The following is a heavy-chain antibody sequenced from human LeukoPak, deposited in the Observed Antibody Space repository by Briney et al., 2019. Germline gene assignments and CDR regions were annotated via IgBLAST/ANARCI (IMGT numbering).Heavy chain of an antibody. D-gene: IGHD4-17*01. J-gene: IGHJ4*02. V-gene: IGHV3-30*03. CDR3: ARPGEIGYGDYGYFDY. CDR1: GFTFSSYG. Sequence: GRSLRLSCAASGFTFSSYGMHWVRQAPGKGLEWVAVISHDGSNKYYADSVKGRFTISRDNAKSSLYLQMNSLRAEDTAVYYCARPGEIGYGDYGYFDYWGQGTLVTVSS. CDR2: ISHDGSNK.